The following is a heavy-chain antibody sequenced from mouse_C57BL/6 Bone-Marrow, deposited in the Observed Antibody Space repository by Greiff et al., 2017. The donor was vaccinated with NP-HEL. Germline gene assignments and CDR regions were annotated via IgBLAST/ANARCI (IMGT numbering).Heavy chain of an antibody. Sequence: QVQLQQSGAELVRPGTSVKLSCKASGYTFTSSWMHWVKQRPGQGLEWIGVIDPSDSYTNYNQKFKGKSTLTVDTPSSTAYMQLSSLTSEDSAVYYCARSNYYGSSYWGQGTTLTVSS. CDR1: GYTFTSSW. J-gene: IGHJ2*01. CDR2: IDPSDSYT. D-gene: IGHD1-1*01. CDR3: ARSNYYGSSY. V-gene: IGHV1-59*01.